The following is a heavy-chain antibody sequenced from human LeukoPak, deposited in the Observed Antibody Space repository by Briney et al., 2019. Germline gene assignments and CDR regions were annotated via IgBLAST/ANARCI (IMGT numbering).Heavy chain of an antibody. V-gene: IGHV3-23*01. CDR1: GFTFSNYW. Sequence: GGSLRLSCAASGFTFSNYWMSWVRQAPGKGLEWVSGISASGDSTYYADSVKGRFTISRDKSKNTLHLHMNSLRAEDTAAYFCARQNFGSPRWFDPWGQGTLVTVSS. CDR3: ARQNFGSPRWFDP. CDR2: ISASGDST. J-gene: IGHJ5*02. D-gene: IGHD3-3*01.